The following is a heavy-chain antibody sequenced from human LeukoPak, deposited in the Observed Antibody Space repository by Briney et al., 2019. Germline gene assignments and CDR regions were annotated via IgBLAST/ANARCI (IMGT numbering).Heavy chain of an antibody. CDR3: ARDQVAARVIDY. CDR2: IIPIFGTA. Sequence: ASVKVSCKASGGTFISYAISWVRQAPGQGLEWMGRIIPIFGTANYAQKFQGRVTITTDESTSTAYMELSSLRSEDTAVYYCARDQVAARVIDYWGQGTLVTVSS. CDR1: GGTFISYA. D-gene: IGHD6-6*01. J-gene: IGHJ4*02. V-gene: IGHV1-69*05.